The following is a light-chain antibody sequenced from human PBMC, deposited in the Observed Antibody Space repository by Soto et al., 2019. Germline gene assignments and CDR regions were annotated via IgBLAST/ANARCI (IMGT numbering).Light chain of an antibody. V-gene: IGLV1-40*01. CDR1: SSNIGGDYE. CDR2: GNI. Sequence: QSVLTQPPSVSGAPGQRVTISCTGSSSNIGGDYEVHWYQQLPGTAPTLLIHGNINRPSGVPDRFSGSKSDTSASLAITGLQAEDEADYYCQSFDSSLSGVVFGGGTKLTVL. CDR3: QSFDSSLSGVV. J-gene: IGLJ2*01.